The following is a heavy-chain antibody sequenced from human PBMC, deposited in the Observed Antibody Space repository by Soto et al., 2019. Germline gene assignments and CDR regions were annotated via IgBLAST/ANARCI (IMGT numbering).Heavy chain of an antibody. V-gene: IGHV3-21*01. Sequence: EVQLVESGGGLVKPGGSLRLSCAASGFTFSSYSMNWVRQAPGKGLEWVSSISSSSSYIYYADSVKGRFTISRDNAKNSLYLQMNSLRAEDTAVYYCASDLSHRRATFDYWGQGTLVTVSS. D-gene: IGHD3-16*01. J-gene: IGHJ4*02. CDR1: GFTFSSYS. CDR3: ASDLSHRRATFDY. CDR2: ISSSSSYI.